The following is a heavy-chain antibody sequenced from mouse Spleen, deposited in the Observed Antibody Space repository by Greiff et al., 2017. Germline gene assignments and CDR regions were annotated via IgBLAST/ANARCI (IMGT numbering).Heavy chain of an antibody. CDR3: ARPHSPGWFAY. V-gene: IGHV5-9-3*01. CDR1: GFTFSSYA. Sequence: EVQGVESGGGLVKPGGSLKLSCAASGFTFSSYAMSCVRQTPAKRLEWVATISSGGSYTYSPDSVKGRFTISRDNAKNSRYLQMSSLRSEDTTMYYCARPHSPGWFAYWGQGTLVTVSA. CDR2: ISSGGSYT. D-gene: IGHD3-1*01. J-gene: IGHJ3*01.